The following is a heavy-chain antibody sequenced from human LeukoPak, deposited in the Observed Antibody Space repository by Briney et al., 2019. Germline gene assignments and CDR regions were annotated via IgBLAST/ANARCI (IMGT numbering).Heavy chain of an antibody. CDR3: ARIAKTCSGGSCYWLFDY. CDR2: IYYSGST. Sequence: PSETLSLTCAVAGVSISSSCYFWGWIRQPPGKGLDCIGSIYYSGSTYSNPFLKSRATISVDTSKTQFSLKLSSVTSADTAVYFCARIAKTCSGGSCYWLFDYWGQGTLVTVSS. V-gene: IGHV4-39*01. D-gene: IGHD2-15*01. J-gene: IGHJ4*02. CDR1: GVSISSSCYF.